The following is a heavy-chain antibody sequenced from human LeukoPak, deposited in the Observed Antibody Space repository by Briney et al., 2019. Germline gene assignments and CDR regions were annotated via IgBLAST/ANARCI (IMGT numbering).Heavy chain of an antibody. CDR2: IIPTFGTA. CDR3: AGGRPRGYCSGGSCYHNFDY. Sequence: GASVKVSCKASGATFISYAMSWVRQAPGQGLEWMGGIIPTFGTANYAQKFQGRVTITADKSTSTAYMEVSSLRSEDTAVYYCAGGRPRGYCSGGSCYHNFDYWGQGTLVTVSS. CDR1: GATFISYA. D-gene: IGHD2-15*01. V-gene: IGHV1-69*06. J-gene: IGHJ4*02.